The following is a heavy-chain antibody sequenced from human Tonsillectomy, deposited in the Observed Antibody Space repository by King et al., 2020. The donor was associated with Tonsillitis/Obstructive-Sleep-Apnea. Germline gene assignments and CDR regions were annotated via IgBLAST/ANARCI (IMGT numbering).Heavy chain of an antibody. CDR3: ARHHSGSYGGAFDF. V-gene: IGHV3-30*04. D-gene: IGHD1-26*01. Sequence: VQLVESGGGVVQPGRSLRLSCAASGFTFSSFAMHWVRQAPGKGLEWVAVISYDGSHKSYADSVKGRFTISRDNSKNTLYLHMNSLRAEDTAVYYCARHHSGSYGGAFDFWGQGTMVTVSS. J-gene: IGHJ3*01. CDR2: ISYDGSHK. CDR1: GFTFSSFA.